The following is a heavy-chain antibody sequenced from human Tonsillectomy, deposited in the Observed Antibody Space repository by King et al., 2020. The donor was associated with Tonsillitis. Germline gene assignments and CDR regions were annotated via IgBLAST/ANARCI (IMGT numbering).Heavy chain of an antibody. J-gene: IGHJ4*02. CDR1: GFTFSSYA. Sequence: QLVQSGGGLVQPGGSLRLSCSASGFTFSSYAMHWVRQAPGKGLEYVSAISSIGGSTYYADSVKGRFTISRDNSKNTLYLQMSSLRTEDTAVYYCVKDLLYTIAVVGDGGYWGQGTLVTVSS. V-gene: IGHV3-64D*06. CDR3: VKDLLYTIAVVGDGGY. CDR2: ISSIGGST. D-gene: IGHD6-19*01.